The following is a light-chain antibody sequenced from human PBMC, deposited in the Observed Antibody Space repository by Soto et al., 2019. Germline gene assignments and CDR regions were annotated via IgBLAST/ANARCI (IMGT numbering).Light chain of an antibody. CDR1: QDISNY. CDR2: DAS. J-gene: IGKJ4*01. Sequence: DIQMTQSPSSLSASVGDRVTITCQASQDISNYLNWYQQKPGKAPKLLIYDASNLETGVPSRFSGSASGTYFTLTISSLQPEDIATHYCQQYDNLPLTFGGGTKVEIK. V-gene: IGKV1-33*01. CDR3: QQYDNLPLT.